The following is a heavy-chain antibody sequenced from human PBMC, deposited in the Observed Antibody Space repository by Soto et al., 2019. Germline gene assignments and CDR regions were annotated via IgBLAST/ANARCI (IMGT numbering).Heavy chain of an antibody. D-gene: IGHD3-3*01. CDR2: ISAYNGNT. J-gene: IGHJ5*02. Sequence: VNVSCKASDYTFTSYSISRVRQAPGQKLEWMGWISAYNGNTNYAQKLQGRVTMTTDTSTSTAYMELRSLRSDDTAVYYCARDYDFWSGYYKRGNNWFDPWGQGTLVTVSS. V-gene: IGHV1-18*01. CDR1: DYTFTSYS. CDR3: ARDYDFWSGYYKRGNNWFDP.